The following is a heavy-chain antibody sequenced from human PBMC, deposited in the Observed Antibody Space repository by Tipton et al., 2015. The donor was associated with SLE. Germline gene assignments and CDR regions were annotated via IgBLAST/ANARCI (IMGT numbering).Heavy chain of an antibody. J-gene: IGHJ4*02. D-gene: IGHD3-22*01. CDR2: IYYSGST. V-gene: IGHV4-59*11. Sequence: TLSLTCTVSGDSISSHYWRCVRLPPGKGLEWIGYIYYSGSTNYNPSLKSRVTISVDTSKNQFSLKLSSVTAADTAVYYCAREVGHYHDSSGYDYWGQGTL. CDR3: AREVGHYHDSSGYDY. CDR1: GDSISSHY.